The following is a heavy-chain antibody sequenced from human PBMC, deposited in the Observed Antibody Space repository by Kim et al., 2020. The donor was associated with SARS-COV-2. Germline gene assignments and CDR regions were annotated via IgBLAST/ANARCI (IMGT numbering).Heavy chain of an antibody. Sequence: GGSLRLSCAASGFTFSDFWMHWVRQAPEKGLVWVSSINRDGSSTSYADSVKGRFTISRDNAKNTLYLQMSSLRAEDTAVYYCARLPRERSVLDFDSWGQGTLVTVSS. CDR3: ARLPRERSVLDFDS. J-gene: IGHJ4*02. CDR2: INRDGSST. CDR1: GFTFSDFW. V-gene: IGHV3-74*01. D-gene: IGHD2-8*02.